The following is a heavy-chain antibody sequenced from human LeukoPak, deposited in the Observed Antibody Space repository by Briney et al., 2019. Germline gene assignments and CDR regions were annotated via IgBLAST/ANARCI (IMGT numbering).Heavy chain of an antibody. Sequence: GGSLRLSCAASGFTFSSYAMHWVRQAPGKGLEWVALISYDGSNKYFADSVKGRFTVSRDNSKNTLFLQMNSLRAEDTAVYYCAKVDSYHDFDYWGQGTLVTVSS. D-gene: IGHD3-22*01. CDR2: ISYDGSNK. J-gene: IGHJ4*02. CDR3: AKVDSYHDFDY. V-gene: IGHV3-30*18. CDR1: GFTFSSYA.